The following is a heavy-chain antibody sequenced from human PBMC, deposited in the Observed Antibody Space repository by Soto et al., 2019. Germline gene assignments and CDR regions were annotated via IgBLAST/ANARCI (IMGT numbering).Heavy chain of an antibody. J-gene: IGHJ4*02. CDR2: IKSKTDGGTT. CDR1: GFTFSNAW. CDR3: TTDYPRSLPGY. Sequence: GGSLRLSCAASGFTFSNAWMSWVRQAPGKGLEWVGRIKSKTDGGTTDYAAPVKGRFTISRDDSKNTLYLRMNSLKTEDTAVYYCTTDYPRSLPGYWGQGTLVTVSS. V-gene: IGHV3-15*01.